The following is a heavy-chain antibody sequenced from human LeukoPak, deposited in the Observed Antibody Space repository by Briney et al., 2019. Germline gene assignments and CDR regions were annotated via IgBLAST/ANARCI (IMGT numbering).Heavy chain of an antibody. CDR3: ARESKVEQH. V-gene: IGHV3-30-3*01. D-gene: IGHD2-15*01. CDR1: GFTFSSYA. Sequence: GRSLRLSCAASGFTFSSYAMHWVRQAPGKGLEWVAVISYDGSNKYYADSVKGRFTISRDNSKNTLYLQMNSLRAEDTAVYYCARESKVEQHWGQGTLVTVSS. CDR2: ISYDGSNK. J-gene: IGHJ1*01.